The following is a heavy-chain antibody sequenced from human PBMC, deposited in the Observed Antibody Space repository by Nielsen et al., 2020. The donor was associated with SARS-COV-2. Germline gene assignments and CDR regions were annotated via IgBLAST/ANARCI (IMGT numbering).Heavy chain of an antibody. V-gene: IGHV3-48*03. Sequence: GGSLRLSCAASGFTFSSYEMNWVRQAPGKGLEWVSYISSSGSTIYYADSVKGRFTISRDNAKNSLYLQMNSLRAEDTAVYYCARDRDPYYYDSSQPGALDYWGQGTLVTVSS. D-gene: IGHD3-22*01. CDR1: GFTFSSYE. CDR3: ARDRDPYYYDSSQPGALDY. J-gene: IGHJ4*02. CDR2: ISSSGSTI.